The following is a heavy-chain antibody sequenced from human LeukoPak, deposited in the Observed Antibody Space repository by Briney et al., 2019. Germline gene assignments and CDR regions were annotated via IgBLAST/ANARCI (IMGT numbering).Heavy chain of an antibody. Sequence: GGSLRLSCAASGFTFSRFWLHWVRQPPGKGLVWVSRIDTDGSTTTYADSVKGLFTISRDNAKNTVYLQINSLRAEDTAVYYCGRLNSFGNDYWGQGVLVTVSS. V-gene: IGHV3-74*01. CDR1: GFTFSRFW. CDR2: IDTDGSTT. J-gene: IGHJ4*02. D-gene: IGHD5-18*01. CDR3: GRLNSFGNDY.